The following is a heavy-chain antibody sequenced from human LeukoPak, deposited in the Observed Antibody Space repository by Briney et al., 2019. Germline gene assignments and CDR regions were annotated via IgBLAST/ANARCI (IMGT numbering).Heavy chain of an antibody. Sequence: GGSLRLSCAASGFTFSSYSMNWVRQAPGKGLEWVSSISSSSSYIHYADSVKGRFTISRDNAKNSLYLQMNSLRAEDTAVYYCARDSVAMVRGVMRSGFDYWGQGTLVTVSS. J-gene: IGHJ4*02. V-gene: IGHV3-21*01. D-gene: IGHD3-10*01. CDR2: ISSSSSYI. CDR3: ARDSVAMVRGVMRSGFDY. CDR1: GFTFSSYS.